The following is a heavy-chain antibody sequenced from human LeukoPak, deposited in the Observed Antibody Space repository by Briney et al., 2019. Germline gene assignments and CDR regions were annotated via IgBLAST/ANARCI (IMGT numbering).Heavy chain of an antibody. J-gene: IGHJ5*02. CDR2: ISSSGSTI. CDR3: GRSQNYNDSSGYSS. V-gene: IGHV3-11*04. D-gene: IGHD3-22*01. Sequence: GGSLRLSCAASGFTFRDYYMSWIRQAPGKGLEWVSYISSSGSTIKYADSVKGRFTISRDNAKKSLYLQMNSLRAEDTAVYYCGRSQNYNDSSGYSSWGQGTLVTVSS. CDR1: GFTFRDYY.